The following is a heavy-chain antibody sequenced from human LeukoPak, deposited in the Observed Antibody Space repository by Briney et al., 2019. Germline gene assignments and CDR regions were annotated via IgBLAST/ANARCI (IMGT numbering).Heavy chain of an antibody. D-gene: IGHD4-17*01. CDR2: IRHDESNK. CDR1: GFVFSKNG. J-gene: IGHJ5*02. Sequence: GGSLRLSCATSGFVFSKNGMHWVRQAPGKGLEWVAFIRHDESNKYYADSVKGRFTISRDNSKNTLSLQMNSLRPDDTAVYYCAKFSYGDYVAWGQGTLVIVSS. V-gene: IGHV3-30*02. CDR3: AKFSYGDYVA.